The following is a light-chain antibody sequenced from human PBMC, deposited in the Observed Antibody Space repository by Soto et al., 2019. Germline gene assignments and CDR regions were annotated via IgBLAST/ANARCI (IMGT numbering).Light chain of an antibody. J-gene: IGKJ1*01. CDR3: QQYDSFPWT. CDR1: QDISKW. V-gene: IGKV1-5*01. Sequence: STLSASVGDRVAITCRASQDISKWLAWYQQKPGKPPKLLIYDASGLDSGVPSRFSGSGYGTEFTLTISGLQPEDFATFYCQQYDSFPWTFGPGTKV. CDR2: DAS.